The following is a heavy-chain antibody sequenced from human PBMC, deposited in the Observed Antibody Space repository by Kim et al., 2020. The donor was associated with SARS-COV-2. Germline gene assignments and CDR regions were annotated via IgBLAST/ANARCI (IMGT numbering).Heavy chain of an antibody. CDR1: GGSISSSNW. D-gene: IGHD2-21*02. CDR2: IYHSGST. Sequence: WETLSLTCAVSGGSISSSNWWSWVRQPPGKGLEWIGEIYHSGSTNYNPSLKSRVTISVDKSKNQFSLKLSSVTAADTAVYYCASRGRVVTSSARPNYWGQGTLVTVSS. J-gene: IGHJ4*02. V-gene: IGHV4-4*02. CDR3: ASRGRVVTSSARPNY.